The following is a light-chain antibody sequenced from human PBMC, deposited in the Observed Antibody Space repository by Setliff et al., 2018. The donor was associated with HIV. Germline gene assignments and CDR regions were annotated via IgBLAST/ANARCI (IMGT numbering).Light chain of an antibody. Sequence: QSALTQPASVPGSPGQSITISCTGTNSDVGSYNLVSWYQQHPGKAPKLMIYDVSKRPSGVSSRFSGSKSDNAASLTISGLQAEDEADYYCCSYAGRDTLIFGGGTKVTVL. CDR1: NSDVGSYNL. V-gene: IGLV2-23*02. CDR2: DVS. J-gene: IGLJ2*01. CDR3: CSYAGRDTLI.